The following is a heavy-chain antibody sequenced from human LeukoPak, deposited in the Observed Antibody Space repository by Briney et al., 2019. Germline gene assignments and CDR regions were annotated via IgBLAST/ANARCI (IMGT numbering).Heavy chain of an antibody. Sequence: SVKVSCKASGGTFSSYAISWVRQAPGQGLEWMGGIIPIFGTANYAQKFQGRVTITTDESTGTAYMELSSLRSEDTAVYYCARGSGYAYYYYYMDVWGKGTTVTVSS. CDR2: IIPIFGTA. CDR1: GGTFSSYA. D-gene: IGHD5-12*01. CDR3: ARGSGYAYYYYYMDV. V-gene: IGHV1-69*05. J-gene: IGHJ6*03.